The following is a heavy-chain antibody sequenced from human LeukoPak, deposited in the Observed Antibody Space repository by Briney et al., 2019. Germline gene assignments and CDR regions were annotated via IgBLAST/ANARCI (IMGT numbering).Heavy chain of an antibody. D-gene: IGHD6-19*01. CDR3: ARTGYSSGWRTFDY. J-gene: IGHJ4*02. CDR1: GGSFNGYY. V-gene: IGHV4-34*01. CDR2: INHSGST. Sequence: SETLSLTCAVYGGSFNGYYWTWIRQPPGKGLEWIGEINHSGSTDYNPSLKSRVTISVDTSKNQFSLKLNSVTAADTAVYYCARTGYSSGWRTFDYWGQGTLVTVSS.